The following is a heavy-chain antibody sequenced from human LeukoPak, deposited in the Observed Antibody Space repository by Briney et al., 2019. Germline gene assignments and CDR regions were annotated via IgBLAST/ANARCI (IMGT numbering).Heavy chain of an antibody. CDR2: IYHSGST. J-gene: IGHJ4*02. D-gene: IGHD3-22*01. V-gene: IGHV4-4*02. CDR3: ARASVYDSSICYFDY. Sequence: PSETLSLTCAVSGASISSNNWWWSWVRQPPGKGLEWIGYIYHSGSTYYNPSLKSRVTISVDRSKNQFSLKLSSVTAADTAVYYCARASVYDSSICYFDYWGQGTLVTVSS. CDR1: GASISSNNW.